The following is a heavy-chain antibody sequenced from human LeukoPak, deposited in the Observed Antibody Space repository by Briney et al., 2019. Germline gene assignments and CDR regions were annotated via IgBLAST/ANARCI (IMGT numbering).Heavy chain of an antibody. D-gene: IGHD3-10*01. CDR2: INHSGST. J-gene: IGHJ5*02. V-gene: IGHV4-34*01. CDR1: GFTFSNYW. Sequence: GSLRLSCAASGFTFSNYWMTWIRQPPGKGLEWIGEINHSGSTNYNPSLKSRVTISVDTSKNQFSLKLSSVTAADTAVYYCARARVRTMVRGVTGLDPWGQGTLVTVSS. CDR3: ARARVRTMVRGVTGLDP.